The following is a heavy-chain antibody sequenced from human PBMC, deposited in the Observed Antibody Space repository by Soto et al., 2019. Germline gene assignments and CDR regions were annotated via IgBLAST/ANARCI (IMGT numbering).Heavy chain of an antibody. Sequence: PGESLKISCKADGYSFTRHWIGWVRQVPWRGLEWVAVIYPADSDARYSPSFRGRGTISVDISINTVYLQWRSLKASETAIYFCARQHIVTAPVRGVYFDSWGPGTPVTVSS. CDR3: ARQHIVTAPVRGVYFDS. CDR1: GYSFTRHW. V-gene: IGHV5-51*01. J-gene: IGHJ4*02. D-gene: IGHD2-21*01. CDR2: IYPADSDA.